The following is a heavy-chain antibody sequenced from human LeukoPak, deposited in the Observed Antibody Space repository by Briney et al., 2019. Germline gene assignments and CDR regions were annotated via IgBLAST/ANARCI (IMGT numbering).Heavy chain of an antibody. CDR1: GFTFSSYA. J-gene: IGHJ4*02. Sequence: PGGSLRLSCAASGFTFSSYAMSWVRQAPGKGLERVSAISGSGGSTYYADSVKGRFTISRDNSKNTLYLQMNSLKTEDTAVYYCTRDLGYYYDSSGYSSFDYWGQGTLVTVSS. V-gene: IGHV3-23*01. CDR3: TRDLGYYYDSSGYSSFDY. CDR2: ISGSGGST. D-gene: IGHD3-22*01.